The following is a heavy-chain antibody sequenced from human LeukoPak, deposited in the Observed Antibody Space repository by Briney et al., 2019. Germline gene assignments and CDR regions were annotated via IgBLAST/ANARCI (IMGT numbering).Heavy chain of an antibody. V-gene: IGHV1-69-2*01. CDR1: GYTFTDYY. J-gene: IGHJ3*02. D-gene: IGHD3-9*01. Sequence: ASVKVSCKASGYTFTDYYMHWVQQAPGKGLEWMGRVDPEDGETIYAEKFQGRVTITADTSTDTAYMELSSLRSEDTAVYYCATASPRADWDGDYAFDIWGQGTMVTVPS. CDR3: ATASPRADWDGDYAFDI. CDR2: VDPEDGET.